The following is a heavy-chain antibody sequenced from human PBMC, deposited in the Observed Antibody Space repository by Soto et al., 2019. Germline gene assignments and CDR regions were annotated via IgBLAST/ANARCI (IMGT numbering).Heavy chain of an antibody. CDR2: IYWNLDK. J-gene: IGHJ6*01. Sequence: QITLKESGPTLVKPTQTLTLTCTFSWFSLSTTGVGVGWIRQPPGKALQRLALIYWNLDKRYCPSLKSRLTITKDTSKNQVVLTMTNMDPLDTAPYYCAHTEIHYYYYGMDVWGQGTTVTVSS. CDR3: AHTEIHYYYYGMDV. CDR1: WFSLSTTGVG. V-gene: IGHV2-5*01.